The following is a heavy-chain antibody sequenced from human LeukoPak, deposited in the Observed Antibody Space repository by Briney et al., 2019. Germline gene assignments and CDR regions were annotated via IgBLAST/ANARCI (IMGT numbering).Heavy chain of an antibody. CDR1: GCSFSSGNYY. CDR2: IYHSGST. V-gene: IGHV4-30-2*01. D-gene: IGHD3-22*01. Sequence: SQTLSLTCTVSGCSFSSGNYYWVWMRQPPGQGLVWFVYIYHSGSTYYNSSIESRVTISVDTSKNQFSLKLSSLTAADTAVYYSARYRSGYDSSGFYFDYWGQGTLVTVSS. CDR3: ARYRSGYDSSGFYFDY. J-gene: IGHJ4*02.